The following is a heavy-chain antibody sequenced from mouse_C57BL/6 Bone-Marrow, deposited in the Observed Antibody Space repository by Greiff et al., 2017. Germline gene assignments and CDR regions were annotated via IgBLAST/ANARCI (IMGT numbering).Heavy chain of an antibody. CDR3: ARGWLRRRDYAMDY. CDR2: IYPGGGYT. Sequence: VQLQQSGAELVRPGTSVKMSCKASGYTFTNYWIGWAKQRPGHGLEWIGDIYPGGGYTNYNEKFKGKATLTADKSSSTAYMQFSSLTSEDSAIYYCARGWLRRRDYAMDYWGQGTSVTVSS. J-gene: IGHJ4*01. D-gene: IGHD2-2*01. V-gene: IGHV1-63*01. CDR1: GYTFTNYW.